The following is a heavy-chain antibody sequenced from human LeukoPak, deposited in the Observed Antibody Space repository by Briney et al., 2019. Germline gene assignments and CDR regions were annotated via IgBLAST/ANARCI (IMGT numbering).Heavy chain of an antibody. J-gene: IGHJ4*02. CDR1: GGTFSSYA. D-gene: IGHD5-18*01. CDR2: IIPIFGTA. V-gene: IGHV1-69*05. Sequence: ASVKVSCKASGGTFSSYAISWVRQAPGQGLEWMGRIIPIFGTANYAQEFQGRVTITTDESTSTAYMELSSLRSEDTAVYYCARGYTDTAQENWGQGTLVTVSS. CDR3: ARGYTDTAQEN.